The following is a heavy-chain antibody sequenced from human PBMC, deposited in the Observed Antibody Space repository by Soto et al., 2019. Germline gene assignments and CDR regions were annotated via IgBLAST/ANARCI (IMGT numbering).Heavy chain of an antibody. V-gene: IGHV3-23*01. Sequence: GGSLRFSCAASGFTFSSYAMSWVRQAPGKGLEWVSAISGSGGSTYYADSVKGRFTISRDNSKNTLYLQMNSLRAEDTAVYYCAKAGAXFWSGYPPRYYYYGMDVWGQGTTVTVSS. D-gene: IGHD3-3*01. CDR2: ISGSGGST. CDR3: AKAGAXFWSGYPPRYYYYGMDV. CDR1: GFTFSSYA. J-gene: IGHJ6*02.